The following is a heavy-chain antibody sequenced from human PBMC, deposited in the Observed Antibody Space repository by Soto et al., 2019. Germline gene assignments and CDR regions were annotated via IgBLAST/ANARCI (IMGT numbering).Heavy chain of an antibody. CDR2: ISSSSSYI. J-gene: IGHJ5*02. Sequence: GGSLRLSCAASGFTFSSCSMNWVRQAPGKGLEWVSSISSSSSYIYYADSVKGRFTISRDNAKNSLYLQMNSLRAEDTAVYYCARNSIAARRVRWFDPWGQGTLVTVSS. V-gene: IGHV3-21*01. CDR3: ARNSIAARRVRWFDP. CDR1: GFTFSSCS. D-gene: IGHD6-6*01.